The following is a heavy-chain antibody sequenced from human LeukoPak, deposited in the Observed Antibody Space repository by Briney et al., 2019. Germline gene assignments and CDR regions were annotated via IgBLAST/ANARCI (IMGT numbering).Heavy chain of an antibody. D-gene: IGHD6-19*01. Sequence: SETLSLTCTVSGGSISSYYWSWIRQPPGKGLEWIGYIYYSGNTYYNPSLKTRVTISLDTSKNQFSLKLSSVTAADTAVYYCARDGGSGWSSAFFDHWGQGTLVTVSS. CDR3: ARDGGSGWSSAFFDH. V-gene: IGHV4-59*12. CDR1: GGSISSYY. J-gene: IGHJ4*02. CDR2: IYYSGNT.